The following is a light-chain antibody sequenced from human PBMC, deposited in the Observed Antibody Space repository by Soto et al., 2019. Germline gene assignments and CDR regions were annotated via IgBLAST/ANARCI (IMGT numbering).Light chain of an antibody. Sequence: QSVLTQPASVSGSPGQSITISCTGTSSDVGGYNYVSWYQQHPGKAPKLMIYDVSNRPSGVSNRFSGSKSGNTASLTISGLQDEDEDDYYCSSDTSSSTLVVFGGGTQLTVL. V-gene: IGLV2-14*01. CDR2: DVS. CDR1: SSDVGGYNY. J-gene: IGLJ2*01. CDR3: SSDTSSSTLVV.